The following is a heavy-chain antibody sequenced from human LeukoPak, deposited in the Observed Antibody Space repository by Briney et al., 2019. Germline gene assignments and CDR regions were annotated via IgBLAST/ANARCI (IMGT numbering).Heavy chain of an antibody. CDR1: GFTVSSNY. CDR3: VRPPGEAYFYFDS. Sequence: PGGSLRLSCAASGFTVSSNYMSWVRQAPGKGLEWVSVIYSGGSTYYADSVKGRFTISRDNSKNTLYLQMNSLRAEDTAVYYCVRPPGEAYFYFDSWGQGTPVTVSS. J-gene: IGHJ4*02. CDR2: IYSGGST. V-gene: IGHV3-53*01. D-gene: IGHD3-16*01.